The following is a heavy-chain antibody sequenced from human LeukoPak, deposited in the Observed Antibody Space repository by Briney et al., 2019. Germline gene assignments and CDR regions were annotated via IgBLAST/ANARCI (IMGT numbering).Heavy chain of an antibody. CDR2: INPDDCEI. J-gene: IGHJ6*02. CDR1: GYSFTNYW. V-gene: IGHV5-51*01. CDR3: ARPVEGNGMDI. D-gene: IGHD2-21*01. Sequence: GESLKISCQGSGYSFTNYWIGWVGQTPGKGLEWMGIINPDDCEIKYSPSLQGQVTISADKSISTAYLQWRSLKASDTAMYYCARPVEGNGMDIWGQGTTVTAS.